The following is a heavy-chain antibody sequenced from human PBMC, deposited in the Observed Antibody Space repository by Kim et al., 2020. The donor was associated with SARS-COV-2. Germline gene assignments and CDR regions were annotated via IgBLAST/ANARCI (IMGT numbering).Heavy chain of an antibody. D-gene: IGHD3-10*01. CDR3: AKNTYYYGPGGFYYYGMDV. CDR1: GFTFSSYG. CDR2: ISYDGSNK. V-gene: IGHV3-30*18. J-gene: IGHJ6*02. Sequence: GGSLRLSCAASGFTFSSYGMHWVRQAPGKGLEWVAVISYDGSNKYYADSVKGRFTISRDNSKNTLFLQMNSLRAEDTAVYYCAKNTYYYGPGGFYYYGMDVWGQGTMVTVSS.